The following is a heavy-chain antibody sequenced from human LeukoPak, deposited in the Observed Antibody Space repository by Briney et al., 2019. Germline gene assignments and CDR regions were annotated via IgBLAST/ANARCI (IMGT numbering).Heavy chain of an antibody. CDR3: AKDSSPHYYDSSGYEDY. CDR2: ISGSGGST. CDR1: GFTFSSYA. D-gene: IGHD3-22*01. J-gene: IGHJ4*02. V-gene: IGHV3-23*01. Sequence: PGASLRLSCAASGFTFSSYAMSWVRQAPGKGLEWVSAISGSGGSTYYADSVKGRFTISRDNSKNTLYLQMNSLRAEDTAVYYCAKDSSPHYYDSSGYEDYWGQGTLVTVSS.